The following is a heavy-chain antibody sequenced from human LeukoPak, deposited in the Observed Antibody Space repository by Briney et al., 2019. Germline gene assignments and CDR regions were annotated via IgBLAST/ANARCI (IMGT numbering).Heavy chain of an antibody. V-gene: IGHV4-59*01. CDR1: GDSFSYFY. CDR2: IYNSGST. CDR3: ARGVVAAAGRTFDF. Sequence: SETLSLTCTVSGDSFSYFYWSWIRQPPGKGLEWIGYIYNSGSTNYNPSLKSRVTISLDTSKNQFSLKLSSVTAADTAVYYCARGVVAAAGRTFDFWGQGTLVTVSS. D-gene: IGHD6-13*01. J-gene: IGHJ4*02.